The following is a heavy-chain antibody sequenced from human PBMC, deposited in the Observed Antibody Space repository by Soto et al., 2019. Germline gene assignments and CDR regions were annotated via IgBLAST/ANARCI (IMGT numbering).Heavy chain of an antibody. Sequence: GGSLRLSCAASGFTFSSYSMNWVRQAPGKGLEWVSVIYSGGNTYYADSVKGRFTISRDNSKNTLYLQMNSLRAEDTAVYYCAKENGYSSSWFEFDYWGQGTLVTVSS. V-gene: IGHV3-53*01. CDR1: GFTFSSYS. D-gene: IGHD6-13*01. CDR3: AKENGYSSSWFEFDY. J-gene: IGHJ4*02. CDR2: IYSGGNT.